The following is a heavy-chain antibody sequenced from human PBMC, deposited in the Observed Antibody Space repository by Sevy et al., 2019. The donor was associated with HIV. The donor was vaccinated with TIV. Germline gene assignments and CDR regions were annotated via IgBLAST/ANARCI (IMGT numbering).Heavy chain of an antibody. D-gene: IGHD1-26*01. CDR2: ISSSSSYI. Sequence: GGSLRLSCAASGFTFSSYSMNWVRQAPGKGLEWVSSISSSSSYIYYADSVKGRFTISRDNAKNSLYLQMNSLRAEDTAVYYCATLYSGSYSGFDYWGQGTLVTISS. J-gene: IGHJ4*02. CDR1: GFTFSSYS. V-gene: IGHV3-21*01. CDR3: ATLYSGSYSGFDY.